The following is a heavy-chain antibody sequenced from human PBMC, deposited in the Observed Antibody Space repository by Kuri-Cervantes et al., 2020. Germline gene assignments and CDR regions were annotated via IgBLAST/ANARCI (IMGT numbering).Heavy chain of an antibody. CDR2: ISSSSSYI. D-gene: IGHD5-24*01. CDR3: ARDRGDGYNF. Sequence: GGSLRLSCAASGFTFDTYAMNWVRQAPGKGLEWVSSISSSSSYIYYADSVKGRFTISRDNAKNSLYLQMNSLRAEDTAVYYCARDRGDGYNFWGQGTLVTVSS. V-gene: IGHV3-21*01. CDR1: GFTFDTYA. J-gene: IGHJ4*02.